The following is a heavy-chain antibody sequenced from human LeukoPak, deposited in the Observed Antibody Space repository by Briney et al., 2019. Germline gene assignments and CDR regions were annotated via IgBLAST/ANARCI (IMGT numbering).Heavy chain of an antibody. V-gene: IGHV4-34*01. CDR1: GGSFSGYY. D-gene: IGHD3-10*01. Sequence: SETLSLTCAVYGGSFSGYYWSWICQPPGKGPEWMGEMNHSGSTNYKPSRKSRVTISVDPSKNPFSLKLSSVTAADTAVYYCARRPSPMVRGVRPFDPWGQGTLVTVSS. CDR3: ARRPSPMVRGVRPFDP. CDR2: MNHSGST. J-gene: IGHJ5*02.